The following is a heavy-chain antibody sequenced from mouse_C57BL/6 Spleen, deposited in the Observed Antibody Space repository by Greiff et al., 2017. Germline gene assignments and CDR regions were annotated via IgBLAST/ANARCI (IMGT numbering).Heavy chain of an antibody. Sequence: EVKVVESGGGLVKPGGSLKLSCAASGFTFSSYAMSWVRQTPEKRLEWVATISDGGSYTYYPDNVKGRFTISRDNAKNNLYLQMSHLKSEDTAMYYCARDYYGSKGDYFDYWGQGTTLTVSS. V-gene: IGHV5-4*01. J-gene: IGHJ2*01. CDR2: ISDGGSYT. D-gene: IGHD1-1*01. CDR1: GFTFSSYA. CDR3: ARDYYGSKGDYFDY.